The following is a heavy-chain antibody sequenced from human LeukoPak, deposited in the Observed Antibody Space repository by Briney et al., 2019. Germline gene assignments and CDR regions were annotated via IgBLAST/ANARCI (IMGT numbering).Heavy chain of an antibody. CDR2: IVPILGTA. CDR3: ARVPQGSSWPYYFDY. D-gene: IGHD6-13*01. V-gene: IGHV1-69*10. J-gene: IGHJ4*02. CDR1: GYTFSSYG. Sequence: SVTVSCKASGYTFSSYGISWVRQAPGQGLEWVGRIVPILGTANYAQNFQGGVTITADRSTTTAYMELSSLRSEDTAVYYCARVPQGSSWPYYFDYWGQGTLVTVSS.